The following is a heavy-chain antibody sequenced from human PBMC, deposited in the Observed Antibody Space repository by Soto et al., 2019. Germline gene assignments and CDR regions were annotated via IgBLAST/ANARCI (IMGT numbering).Heavy chain of an antibody. D-gene: IGHD3-22*01. CDR3: AKGESSVSARDFDP. J-gene: IGHJ5*02. CDR1: GFTFNTYA. V-gene: IGHV3-23*01. CDR2: ITSSGAA. Sequence: GGSLRLSCEASGFTFNTYAIAWVRQAPGKGLEWVSGITSSGAAYYADSVKGRFTISRDNSKNTLYLQMNSLRAEDTAVYYCAKGESSVSARDFDPWGQGTLVTVS.